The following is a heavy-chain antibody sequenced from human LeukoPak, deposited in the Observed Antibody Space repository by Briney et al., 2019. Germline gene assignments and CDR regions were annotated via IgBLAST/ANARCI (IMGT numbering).Heavy chain of an antibody. CDR1: GFTFSDYY. V-gene: IGHV3-11*06. CDR2: ISSSSSYT. J-gene: IGHJ6*02. CDR3: ARAPHYSNYGPYCYGMDV. Sequence: KPGGSLRLSCAASGFTFSDYYMSWIRQAPGKGLEWVSYISSSSSYTNYADSVKGRFTISRDNAKNSLYLQMNSLRAEDTAVYYCARAPHYSNYGPYCYGMDVWGQGTTVTVSS. D-gene: IGHD4-11*01.